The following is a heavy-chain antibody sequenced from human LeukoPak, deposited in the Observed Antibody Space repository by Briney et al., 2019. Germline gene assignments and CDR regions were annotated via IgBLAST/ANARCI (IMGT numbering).Heavy chain of an antibody. CDR2: IYYGGST. CDR1: GGSISSYY. J-gene: IGHJ5*02. Sequence: PSETLSLTCTVSGGSISSYYWSWIRQPPGKGLEWIGYIYYGGSTNYNPSLKSRVTISVDTSKNQFSLKLSSVTAADTAVYYCARRFYYGSGSWFDPWGQGTLVTVSS. CDR3: ARRFYYGSGSWFDP. V-gene: IGHV4-59*08. D-gene: IGHD3-10*01.